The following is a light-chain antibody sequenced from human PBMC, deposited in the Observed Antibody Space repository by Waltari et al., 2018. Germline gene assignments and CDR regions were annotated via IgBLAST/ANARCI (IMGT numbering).Light chain of an antibody. V-gene: IGKV1-39*01. CDR2: AAS. CDR1: QSIGIY. J-gene: IGKJ4*01. Sequence: DIQMTQSPSSLSASVGDRVTVTCRASQSIGIYLNWYQQKPGEPPKLLIYAASSLQSGVPSVFSGGGSGTDFTLTISSLQPEDFATYYCQQSYSTPLTFGGGTKVEIK. CDR3: QQSYSTPLT.